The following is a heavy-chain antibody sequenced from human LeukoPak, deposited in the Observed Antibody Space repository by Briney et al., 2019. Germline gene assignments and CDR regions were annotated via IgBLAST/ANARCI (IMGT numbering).Heavy chain of an antibody. V-gene: IGHV3-30*18. CDR3: AKDLGRELPYYYYGMDV. D-gene: IGHD1-26*01. J-gene: IGHJ6*02. CDR1: GFTFNSYG. Sequence: WGSLRLSCAASGFTFNSYGMPWVRQAPGKGLEWVAVISYDGSNKYYADSVKGRFTISRDNSKNTLYLQMNSLRAEDTAVYYCAKDLGRELPYYYYGMDVWGQGTTVTVSS. CDR2: ISYDGSNK.